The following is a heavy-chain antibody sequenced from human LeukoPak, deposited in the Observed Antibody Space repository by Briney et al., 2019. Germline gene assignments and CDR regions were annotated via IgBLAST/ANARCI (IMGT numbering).Heavy chain of an antibody. Sequence: ASVKVSCKASGGTFSSYAISWVRQAPGQGLEWMGGIIPIFGTANYAQKFQGRVTITADESTSTAYMELSSLRAEDTAVYYCARGLSSSRWYYNWGQGTLVTVSS. CDR3: ARGLSSSRWYYN. D-gene: IGHD6-13*01. J-gene: IGHJ4*02. V-gene: IGHV1-69*13. CDR1: GGTFSSYA. CDR2: IIPIFGTA.